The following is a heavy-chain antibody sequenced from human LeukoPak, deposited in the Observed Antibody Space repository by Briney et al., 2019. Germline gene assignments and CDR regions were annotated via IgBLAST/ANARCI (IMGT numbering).Heavy chain of an antibody. Sequence: KASETLSLTCAVSGGSLSSYFWSWVRQSPGKGLEWIAYIYYSGTTSDHNPSLKSRVTISVDTSKNQFSLKLSSVTAADTAVYYCARDWDGSDAFDIWGQGTMVTVSS. V-gene: IGHV4-59*13. D-gene: IGHD5-24*01. CDR1: GGSLSSYF. J-gene: IGHJ3*02. CDR2: IYYSGTT. CDR3: ARDWDGSDAFDI.